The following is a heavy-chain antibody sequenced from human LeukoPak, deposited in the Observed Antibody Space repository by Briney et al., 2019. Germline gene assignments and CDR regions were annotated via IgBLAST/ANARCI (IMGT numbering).Heavy chain of an antibody. CDR2: IKEDGSEK. Sequence: GGSLRLSCAASGFTFSDYWMSWVRQAPGKGLEWVANIKEDGSEKYYVDSVKGRFTISRDNAKNSLYLQMDSLKAEDTAVYCCARDYPPPPVAGPYYFDYWGQGTLVTVSS. CDR3: ARDYPPPPVAGPYYFDY. J-gene: IGHJ4*02. V-gene: IGHV3-7*05. CDR1: GFTFSDYW. D-gene: IGHD6-19*01.